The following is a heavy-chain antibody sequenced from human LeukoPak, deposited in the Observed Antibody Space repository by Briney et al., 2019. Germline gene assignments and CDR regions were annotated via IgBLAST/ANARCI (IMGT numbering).Heavy chain of an antibody. Sequence: PSETLSLTCAVYGGSFSGYYWCWIRQPPGKGLEWIGSIYHSGSTYYNPSLKSRVTISVDTSKNQFSLKLSSVTAADTAVYYCARDRAVSGVGHYWGQGALVTVSS. J-gene: IGHJ4*02. V-gene: IGHV4-34*01. CDR1: GGSFSGYY. CDR2: IYHSGST. CDR3: ARDRAVSGVGHY. D-gene: IGHD6-19*01.